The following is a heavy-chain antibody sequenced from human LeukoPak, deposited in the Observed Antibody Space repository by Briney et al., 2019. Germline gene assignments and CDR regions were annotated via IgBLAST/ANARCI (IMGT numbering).Heavy chain of an antibody. J-gene: IGHJ4*02. V-gene: IGHV4-59*01. D-gene: IGHD3-22*01. Sequence: SETLSLTCTVSGGSISSYFWSWIRQPPGKGLEWIAYIYYTGSTTYNPSLMSRVTMSIDTSKNQISLKLNSVTAADTAVYYCARHFGEIYDSSGHYYLDYWGQGILVTVSS. CDR1: GGSISSYF. CDR2: IYYTGST. CDR3: ARHFGEIYDSSGHYYLDY.